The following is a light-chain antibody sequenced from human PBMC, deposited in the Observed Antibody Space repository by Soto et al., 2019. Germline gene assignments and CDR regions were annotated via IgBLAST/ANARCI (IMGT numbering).Light chain of an antibody. J-gene: IGLJ1*01. Sequence: QSVLTQPRSVSGSPGQSVTISCTGTSSDVGGYNYVSWYQQHPAKAPKLLIYDVTKRPSGVPDRFSGSKSGNTASLIISGLQAEDEADYYCCSYAGTYTLYVFGTGTRSPS. CDR3: CSYAGTYTLYV. CDR2: DVT. V-gene: IGLV2-11*01. CDR1: SSDVGGYNY.